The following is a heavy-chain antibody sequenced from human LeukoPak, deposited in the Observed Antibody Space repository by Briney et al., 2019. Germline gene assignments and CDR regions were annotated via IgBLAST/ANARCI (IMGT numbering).Heavy chain of an antibody. V-gene: IGHV4-39*07. Sequence: SETLSLTCTVSGGSISSSSYYWGWIRQPPGKGLEWIGSIYYSGSTYYNPSLKSRVTISVDTSKNQFSLKLSSVTAADTAVYYCARDGVLRYFGPKRESGAFDIWGQGTMVTASS. D-gene: IGHD3-9*01. CDR1: GGSISSSSYY. CDR3: ARDGVLRYFGPKRESGAFDI. J-gene: IGHJ3*02. CDR2: IYYSGST.